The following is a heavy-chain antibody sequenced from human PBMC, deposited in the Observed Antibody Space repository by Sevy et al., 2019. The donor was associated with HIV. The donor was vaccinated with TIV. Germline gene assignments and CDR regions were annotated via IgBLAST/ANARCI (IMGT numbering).Heavy chain of an antibody. CDR3: ARRRVEDYYGSGTPPLVNGPFDI. CDR1: GDSISSSDNY. Sequence: SETLSLTCTVSGDSISSSDNYWGWIRQPPGKGLDWIASSYYSGSTYYNPSLKSRVTISVDTSKNQFSLKLRSVTAADTAVYYCARRRVEDYYGSGTPPLVNGPFDIWGQGTMVTVSS. V-gene: IGHV4-39*01. CDR2: SYYSGST. J-gene: IGHJ3*02. D-gene: IGHD3-10*01.